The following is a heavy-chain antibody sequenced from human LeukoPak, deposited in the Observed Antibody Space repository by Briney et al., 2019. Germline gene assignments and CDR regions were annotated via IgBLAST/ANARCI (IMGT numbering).Heavy chain of an antibody. Sequence: SETLSLTCTVSGGSISSYYWSWIRQPAGKGLEWIGRIYTSGSTNYNPSLKSRVTMSVDTSKNQFSLKLSSVTAADTAVYYCARVSSDSKGYYDSSGDAFDIWGQGTMVTVSS. CDR1: GGSISSYY. V-gene: IGHV4-4*07. CDR2: IYTSGST. D-gene: IGHD3-22*01. CDR3: ARVSSDSKGYYDSSGDAFDI. J-gene: IGHJ3*02.